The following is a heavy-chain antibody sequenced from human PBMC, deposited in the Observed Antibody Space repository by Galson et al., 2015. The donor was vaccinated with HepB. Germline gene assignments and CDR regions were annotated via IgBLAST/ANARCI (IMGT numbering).Heavy chain of an antibody. Sequence: SVKVSCKASGYTFTSYAMHWVRQAPGQRLEWVGWINAGDGYTKYSQKFQGRVTITRDTSASTAYMELSSLRSEDTAVYYCAKSSITMVRGVIDWFDPWGQGTLVTVSS. D-gene: IGHD3-10*01. CDR1: GYTFTSYA. CDR3: AKSSITMVRGVIDWFDP. V-gene: IGHV1-3*01. CDR2: INAGDGYT. J-gene: IGHJ5*02.